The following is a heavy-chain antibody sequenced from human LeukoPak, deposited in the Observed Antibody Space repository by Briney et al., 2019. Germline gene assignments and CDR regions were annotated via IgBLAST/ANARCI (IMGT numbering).Heavy chain of an antibody. J-gene: IGHJ4*02. D-gene: IGHD6-19*01. V-gene: IGHV4-39*01. CDR1: GGSFSGYY. Sequence: PSETLSLTCAVYGGSFSGYYWGLIRQPPGKGLEWIGSIYYSGSTYYNPSLKSRVTISVDTSKNQFSLKLSSVTAADTAVYYCATSRAFQGWYWVDYWGQGTLVTVSS. CDR3: ATSRAFQGWYWVDY. CDR2: IYYSGST.